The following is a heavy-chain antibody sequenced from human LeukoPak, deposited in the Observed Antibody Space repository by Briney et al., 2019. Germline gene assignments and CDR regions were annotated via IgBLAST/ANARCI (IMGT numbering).Heavy chain of an antibody. J-gene: IGHJ4*02. Sequence: SETLSLTCTVSGGSISSCYWSWIRQPAGKGLEWIGRIYTSGSTNYNPSLKSRVTMSVDTSKNQFSLKLSSVTAADTAVYYCARTPCGGDCLGFDYWGQGTLVTVSS. V-gene: IGHV4-4*07. D-gene: IGHD2-21*02. CDR3: ARTPCGGDCLGFDY. CDR1: GGSISSCY. CDR2: IYTSGST.